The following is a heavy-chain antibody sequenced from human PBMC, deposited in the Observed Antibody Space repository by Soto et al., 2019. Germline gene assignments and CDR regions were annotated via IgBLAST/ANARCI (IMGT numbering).Heavy chain of an antibody. J-gene: IGHJ3*02. CDR1: GGTFSSYA. Sequence: QVQLVQSGAEVKKPGSSVKVSCKASGGTFSSYAISWVRQAPGQGLEWMGGIIPIFGTANYAQKFQGRVTITADESTSTAYMELSSLRSEDTAVYYCARDFLEASGTHIPDAFDIWGQGTMVTVSS. CDR2: IIPIFGTA. CDR3: ARDFLEASGTHIPDAFDI. D-gene: IGHD3-3*01. V-gene: IGHV1-69*01.